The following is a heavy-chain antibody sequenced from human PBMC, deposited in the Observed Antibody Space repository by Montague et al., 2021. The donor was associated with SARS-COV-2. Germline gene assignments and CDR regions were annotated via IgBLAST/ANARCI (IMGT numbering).Heavy chain of an antibody. CDR3: AKGSRRGYNYGTNNWLDP. J-gene: IGHJ5*02. Sequence: SLRLSCADSDFIFDDYAMHWVRQAPGKGLEWVSGINWNSGNLGYADSVKGRFSISRDNSRNSLFLQMNSLRPEDTAVYYCAKGSRRGYNYGTNNWLDPWGQGTLVTVSS. CDR1: DFIFDDYA. V-gene: IGHV3-9*01. CDR2: INWNSGNL. D-gene: IGHD5-18*01.